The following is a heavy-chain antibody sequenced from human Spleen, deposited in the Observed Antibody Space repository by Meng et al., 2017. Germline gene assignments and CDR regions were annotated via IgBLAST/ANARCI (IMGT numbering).Heavy chain of an antibody. V-gene: IGHV4-39*01. CDR2: IYYSGST. CDR3: ARQVNSDGYPRYFDY. D-gene: IGHD5-24*01. CDR1: GGSISSSSYS. Sequence: QLQLQESGSGLVKPSQTLSLTCAVSGGSISSSSYSCGWIRQPPGKGLEWIGSIYYSGSTYYNPSLKSRVTISEDTSKNQFSLKLTSVTAADTAVYYCARQVNSDGYPRYFDYWGQGTLVTVSS. J-gene: IGHJ4*02.